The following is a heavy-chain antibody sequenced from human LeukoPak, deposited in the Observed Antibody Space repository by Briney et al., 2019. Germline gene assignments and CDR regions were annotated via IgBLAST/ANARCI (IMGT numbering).Heavy chain of an antibody. D-gene: IGHD4-23*01. CDR2: IAFDGSNK. V-gene: IGHV3-30*05. J-gene: IGHJ4*02. CDR1: GFTFSSYG. CDR3: ATLKNDYGGNDADY. Sequence: PGRSLRLSCAASGFTFSSYGMHWVRQAPGKGLEWVAVIAFDGSNKYYADSVKGRFTISRDNSKNTLYLQMNSLRAEDTAVYYCATLKNDYGGNDADYWGQGTLVTVSS.